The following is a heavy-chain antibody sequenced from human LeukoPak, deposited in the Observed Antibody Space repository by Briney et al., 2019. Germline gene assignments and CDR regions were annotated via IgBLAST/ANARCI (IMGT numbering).Heavy chain of an antibody. J-gene: IGHJ6*03. D-gene: IGHD6-13*01. CDR3: ARVVGAAAGTPPTLYYYYYMDV. V-gene: IGHV4-4*07. CDR2: IYTSGST. CDR1: GGSISSYY. Sequence: SETLSLTCTVSGGSISSYYWSWIRQPAGKGLEWIGRIYTSGSTNYNPSLKSRVTMSVDTSKNQFSLKLSSVTAADTAVYYCARVVGAAAGTPPTLYYYYYMDVWGKGTTVTVSS.